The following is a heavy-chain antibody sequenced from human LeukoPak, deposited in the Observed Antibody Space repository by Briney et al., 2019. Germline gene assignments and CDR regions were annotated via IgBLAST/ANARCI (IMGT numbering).Heavy chain of an antibody. V-gene: IGHV3-23*01. Sequence: PGGSLRLSCVASGFTFSYYGMTWVRQAPGKGLEWVSTISGSGAATYYADFVKGRFTISRDNSKNTLYLQMNSLRAEDTAVYYCAKIYSSRWSEYFQHWGQGTLVTVSS. CDR3: AKIYSSRWSEYFQH. CDR2: ISGSGAAT. CDR1: GFTFSYYG. J-gene: IGHJ1*01. D-gene: IGHD6-13*01.